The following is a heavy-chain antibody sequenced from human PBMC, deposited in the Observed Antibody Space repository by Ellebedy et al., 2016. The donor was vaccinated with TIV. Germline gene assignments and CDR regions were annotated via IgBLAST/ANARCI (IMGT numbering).Heavy chain of an antibody. Sequence: GGSLRLXXAASGFIFSTYAMSWVRQATGKGLEWVSGVSGNGGSTYYADSVKGRFTISRDNSKNTLFVQMNSLRAEDTAVYYCAKDSTVMMTFGGFIVRTFWGQGTLVTVSS. CDR1: GFIFSTYA. D-gene: IGHD3-16*02. CDR3: AKDSTVMMTFGGFIVRTF. J-gene: IGHJ4*02. CDR2: VSGNGGST. V-gene: IGHV3-23*01.